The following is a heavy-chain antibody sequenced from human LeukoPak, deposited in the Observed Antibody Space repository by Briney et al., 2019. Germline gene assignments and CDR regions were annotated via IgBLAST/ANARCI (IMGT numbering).Heavy chain of an antibody. V-gene: IGHV1-46*01. CDR3: ARDPHDDYYDSSGYWGWFDP. Sequence: ASVKVSCKASGYTFTSYYMHWVRQAPGQGLEWMGIINPSGGSTSYAQKFQGRVTMTRDTSTSTVYMELSSLRSEDTAVYYCARDPHDDYYDSSGYWGWFDPWGQGTLVTVSS. J-gene: IGHJ5*02. D-gene: IGHD3-22*01. CDR1: GYTFTSYY. CDR2: INPSGGST.